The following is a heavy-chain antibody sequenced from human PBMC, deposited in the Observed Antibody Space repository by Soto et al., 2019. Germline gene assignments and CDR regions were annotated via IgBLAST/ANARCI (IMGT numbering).Heavy chain of an antibody. J-gene: IGHJ4*02. D-gene: IGHD1-26*01. CDR1: GFTFSTYG. Sequence: PGGSLRLSCAAPGFTFSTYGMHWVRQAPGMGLEWVAVIWYDGSHKDYADSVKGRFTISRDNSKNTLYLQMNSLRVEDTAVYYCTRAVGPFDYWGQGTLVTVSS. CDR3: TRAVGPFDY. V-gene: IGHV3-33*01. CDR2: IWYDGSHK.